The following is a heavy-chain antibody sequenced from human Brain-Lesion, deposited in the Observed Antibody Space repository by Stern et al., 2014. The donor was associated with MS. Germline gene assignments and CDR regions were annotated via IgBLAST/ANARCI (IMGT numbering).Heavy chain of an antibody. CDR3: ARELPDLNAFDI. V-gene: IGHV4-4*02. J-gene: IGHJ3*02. CDR1: GGSISSGNW. CDR2: IYPRGGT. Sequence: QVQLVESGPGLVKPSGTLSLTCAVSGGSISSGNWGSWVRQSPGAGLGGFVGIYPRGGTKSSPSFESRVIISVDKSKNQFSLKLSYVTAADTAVYYCARELPDLNAFDIWGQGTMVTVSS. D-gene: IGHD1-14*01.